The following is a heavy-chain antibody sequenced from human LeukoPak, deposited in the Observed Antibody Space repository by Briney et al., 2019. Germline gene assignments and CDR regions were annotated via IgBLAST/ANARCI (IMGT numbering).Heavy chain of an antibody. CDR1: GRSISTFY. D-gene: IGHD3-10*01. CDR3: AKIGPGSWYFDL. Sequence: SETLSLTCAVSGRSISTFYWSWIRHPPGEGREWIGYIFKTGSTNYNSSLKSRVTMSLDRSKNQFSLNLRSMTAADTAIYYCAKIGPGSWYFDLWGRGTLVTVSS. J-gene: IGHJ2*01. CDR2: IFKTGST. V-gene: IGHV4-59*01.